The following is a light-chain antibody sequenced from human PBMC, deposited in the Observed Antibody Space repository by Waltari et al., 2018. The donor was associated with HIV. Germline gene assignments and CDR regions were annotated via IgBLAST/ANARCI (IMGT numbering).Light chain of an antibody. Sequence: DIQMTQSPSALSASVGGRATIICRSSQSVGSRSAWYKQKPGKAPKLLIYRASTLAKGVPSRFTGSGSGTEFTLTISSLQPEDFGTYYCKKYDTYLTFGQGTRLEMK. CDR2: RAS. CDR3: KKYDTYLT. CDR1: QSVGSR. J-gene: IGKJ2*01. V-gene: IGKV1-5*03.